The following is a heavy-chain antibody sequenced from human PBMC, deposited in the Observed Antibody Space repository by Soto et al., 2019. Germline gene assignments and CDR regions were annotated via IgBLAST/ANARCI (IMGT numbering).Heavy chain of an antibody. D-gene: IGHD6-19*01. CDR3: ARQMYFHSSAWP. Sequence: EVQLVESGGGVVQPGGSMRLSCAASGFTFSSSPMNWARQAPGKGLEWVSHTSTSGTELYLDSLRGRFTIPRDNARNSLYLHMHSLRDEDTALYFFARQMYFHSSAWPWCQGTLLTLSS. V-gene: IGHV3-48*02. CDR1: GFTFSSSP. J-gene: IGHJ5*02. CDR2: TSTSGTE.